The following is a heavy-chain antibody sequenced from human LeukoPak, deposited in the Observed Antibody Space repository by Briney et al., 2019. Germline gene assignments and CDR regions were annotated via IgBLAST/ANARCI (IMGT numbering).Heavy chain of an antibody. V-gene: IGHV3-7*01. D-gene: IGHD3-3*01. CDR1: GFTFSSYW. CDR3: ANSHSYNDFWSGYYGYFDY. CDR2: IKQDGSEK. J-gene: IGHJ4*02. Sequence: GGSLRLSCAASGFTFSSYWMSWVRQAPGKGLEWVANIKQDGSEKYYVDSVKGRFTISRDNAKNSLYLQMNSLRAEDTAVYYCANSHSYNDFWSGYYGYFDYWGQGTLVTVSS.